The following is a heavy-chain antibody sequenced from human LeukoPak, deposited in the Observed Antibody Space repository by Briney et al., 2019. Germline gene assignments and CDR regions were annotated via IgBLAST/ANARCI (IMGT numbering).Heavy chain of an antibody. Sequence: PSETLSLTCTVSGVSISSYYWNWIRQPAGGGLEWIGRIYTSGSTNYNPSLTSRVTMSVDTSKNHLSLKLSSVTAADTAVYYCARVGANDYLDPWGQGTLVTVSS. CDR2: IYTSGST. V-gene: IGHV4-4*07. J-gene: IGHJ5*02. CDR1: GVSISSYY. D-gene: IGHD2/OR15-2a*01. CDR3: ARVGANDYLDP.